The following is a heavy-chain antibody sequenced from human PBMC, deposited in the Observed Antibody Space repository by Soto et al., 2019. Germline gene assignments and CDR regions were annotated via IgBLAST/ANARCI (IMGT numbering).Heavy chain of an antibody. J-gene: IGHJ6*02. CDR1: GGTFSSYA. CDR2: IIPIFGTA. V-gene: IGHV1-69*12. Sequence: QVQLVQSGAEVKKPGSSVKVSCKASGGTFSSYAISWVRQAPGQGLEWMGGIIPIFGTANYAQKFQGRVTISADESTRPDYTELSSLSSEDTAVDYCARSFGYDFWSGYSSSLFCYCGMDVLGQGTTVTVSS. CDR3: ARSFGYDFWSGYSSSLFCYCGMDV. D-gene: IGHD3-3*01.